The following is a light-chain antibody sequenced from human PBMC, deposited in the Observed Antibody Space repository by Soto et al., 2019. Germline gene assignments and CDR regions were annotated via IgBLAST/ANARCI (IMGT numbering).Light chain of an antibody. CDR2: EVS. CDR1: SSDVGSYNY. Sequence: QSALTQPPSASGSPGQSVTISCTGTSSDVGSYNYVSWYQQHPGKAPKLMIYEVSKRPSGVPDRFSGSKSGNMASLTVSGLQAEDEADYYCSSYAGSNNFVFGGGTKVTVL. CDR3: SSYAGSNNFV. V-gene: IGLV2-8*01. J-gene: IGLJ2*01.